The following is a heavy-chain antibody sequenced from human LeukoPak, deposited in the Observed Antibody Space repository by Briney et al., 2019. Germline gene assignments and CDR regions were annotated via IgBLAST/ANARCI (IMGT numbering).Heavy chain of an antibody. Sequence: GGSLRLSCAASGFTFSSYWMSWVRQAPGKGLEWVANIKQDGSEKYYVDSVKGRFTISRDNAKNSLYLQMNSLRAEDTAVYYCARGGGMGYCSSTSCYSGYYFDHWGQGTLVTVSS. CDR3: ARGGGMGYCSSTSCYSGYYFDH. CDR1: GFTFSSYW. J-gene: IGHJ4*02. D-gene: IGHD2-2*01. V-gene: IGHV3-7*01. CDR2: IKQDGSEK.